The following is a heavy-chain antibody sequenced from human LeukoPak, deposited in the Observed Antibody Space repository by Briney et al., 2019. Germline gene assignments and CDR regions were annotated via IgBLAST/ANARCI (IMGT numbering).Heavy chain of an antibody. CDR2: ISSSSSTI. D-gene: IGHD3-10*01. J-gene: IGHJ4*02. CDR1: GFTSSIYS. V-gene: IGHV3-48*01. Sequence: GGSLRLSCAASGFTSSIYSMNWVRQAPGEGLEWGSYISSSSSTIYYAGSVKGRFTISRDNAKNSLYLQMNSLRAEDTAVYYCASSGYKPYYYGSGTFDYWGQGTLVTVSS. CDR3: ASSGYKPYYYGSGTFDY.